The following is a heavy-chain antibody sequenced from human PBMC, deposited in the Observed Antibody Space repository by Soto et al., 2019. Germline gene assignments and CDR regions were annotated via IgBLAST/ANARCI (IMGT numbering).Heavy chain of an antibody. CDR1: GFTFSSYA. V-gene: IGHV3-30-3*01. CDR3: ARRGSKFYDFWSGYYFGY. D-gene: IGHD3-3*01. CDR2: ISYDGSNK. J-gene: IGHJ4*02. Sequence: AGGSLRLSCAASGFTFSSYAMSWVRQAPGKGLEWVAVISYDGSNKYYADSVKGRFTISRDNSKNTLYLQMNSLRAEDTAVYYCARRGSKFYDFWSGYYFGYWGQGTLVTVSS.